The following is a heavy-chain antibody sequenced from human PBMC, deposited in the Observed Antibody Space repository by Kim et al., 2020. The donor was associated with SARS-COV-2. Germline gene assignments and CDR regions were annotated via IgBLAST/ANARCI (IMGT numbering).Heavy chain of an antibody. J-gene: IGHJ6*01. CDR1: GFTFSSYA. Sequence: GGSLRLSCAASGFTFSSYAMHWVRQAPGKGLEYVSAISSNGGSTYYANSVKGRFTISRDNSKNTLYLQMGSLRAEDMAVYYCARDRRYCSGGSCLYYYY. CDR3: ARDRRYCSGGSCLYYYY. D-gene: IGHD2-15*01. CDR2: ISSNGGST. V-gene: IGHV3-64*01.